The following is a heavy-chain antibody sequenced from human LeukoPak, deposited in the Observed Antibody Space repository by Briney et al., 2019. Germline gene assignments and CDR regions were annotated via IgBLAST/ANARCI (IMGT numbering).Heavy chain of an antibody. CDR3: ARDRVVVVPAGIDY. Sequence: GGSLRLSCAASGFTFSSYAMHWVRQAPGKGLEWVAVISYDGSNKYYADSVKGRFTISRDNSKNTLYLQMNSLRAEDTAVYYCARDRVVVVPAGIDYWGQGTLVTVS. D-gene: IGHD2-2*01. CDR1: GFTFSSYA. V-gene: IGHV3-30-3*01. CDR2: ISYDGSNK. J-gene: IGHJ4*02.